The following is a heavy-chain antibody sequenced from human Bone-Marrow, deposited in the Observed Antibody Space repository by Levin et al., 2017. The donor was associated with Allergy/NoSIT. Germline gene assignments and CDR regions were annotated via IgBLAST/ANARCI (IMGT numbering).Heavy chain of an antibody. D-gene: IGHD2-2*02. Sequence: SVKVSCKASGGTFNPYAISWVRQAPGQGLEYMGGIVPIFGTTNYAQNFQGRITITADESTSTAYMELSSLRSDDTAVFYCARSFCATTPCYRDFDYWGQGTLVTVSS. J-gene: IGHJ4*02. CDR1: GGTFNPYA. CDR3: ARSFCATTPCYRDFDY. V-gene: IGHV1-69*13. CDR2: IVPIFGTT.